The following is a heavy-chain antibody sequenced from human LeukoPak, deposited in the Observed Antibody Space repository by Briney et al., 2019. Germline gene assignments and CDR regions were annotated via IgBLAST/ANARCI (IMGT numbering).Heavy chain of an antibody. CDR1: GCRFTSYW. Sequence: GGALKISFKGAGCRFTSYWISWGRRMPGKGGEWRGRIDPSDSYTNYSPSFEGHVTISADKSISTAYLQWSSLKASDTAMYYCARHDDILTGSPDYWGQGTLVTVSS. CDR3: ARHDDILTGSPDY. V-gene: IGHV5-10-1*01. CDR2: IDPSDSYT. J-gene: IGHJ4*02. D-gene: IGHD3-9*01.